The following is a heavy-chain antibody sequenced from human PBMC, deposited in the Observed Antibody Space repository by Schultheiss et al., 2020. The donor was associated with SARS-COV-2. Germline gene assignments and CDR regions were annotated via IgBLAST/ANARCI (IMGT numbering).Heavy chain of an antibody. V-gene: IGHV1-18*01. CDR3: ARKHYAVWSCDYVGNLAPRYYYGMDV. J-gene: IGHJ6*02. Sequence: ASVKVSCKPSGYPFTSYGISWVRQAPGQGLEWMGWISAYNGNTNYAQKLQGRVTMTTDTSTSTAYMELRSLRSDDTAVYYCARKHYAVWSCDYVGNLAPRYYYGMDVWGQGTTVTVSS. CDR2: ISAYNGNT. D-gene: IGHD3-3*01. CDR1: GYPFTSYG.